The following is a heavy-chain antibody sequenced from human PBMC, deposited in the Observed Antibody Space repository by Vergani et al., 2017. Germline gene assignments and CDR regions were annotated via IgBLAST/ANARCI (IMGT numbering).Heavy chain of an antibody. CDR3: ARVSPGYNRGWEPFDY. Sequence: QVHQEQSGTEVKKPGSSVKVSCKVSGDIFNNYTVTWVRQAPGQELEWMGRMIPIIRQETSAQKFKDRVKITGDTSKNTVYMEIQNWRCEDTAVYDCARVSPGYNRGWEPFDYLGQGTLVTVSS. CDR1: GDIFNNYT. J-gene: IGHJ4*02. CDR2: MIPIIRQ. D-gene: IGHD6-19*01. V-gene: IGHV1-69*08.